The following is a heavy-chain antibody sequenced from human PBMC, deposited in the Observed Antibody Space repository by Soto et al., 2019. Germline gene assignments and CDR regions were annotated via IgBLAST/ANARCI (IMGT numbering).Heavy chain of an antibody. V-gene: IGHV1-2*02. J-gene: IGHJ4*02. CDR1: GYTFTGYY. Sequence: QVQLVQSGAEVKKPGASVNVSCKASGYTFTGYYMHWLRQAPGQCLEWMGWNNPKSGDTMYPQKFQGRVTMTWDTSISTAYMALTRLRSDDTAVYYCARDLAKGGGSAGFDYWGQGTLVTVSS. D-gene: IGHD1-26*01. CDR2: NNPKSGDT. CDR3: ARDLAKGGGSAGFDY.